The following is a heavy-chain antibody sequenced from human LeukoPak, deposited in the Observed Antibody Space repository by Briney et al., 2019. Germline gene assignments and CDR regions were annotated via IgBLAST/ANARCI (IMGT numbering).Heavy chain of an antibody. J-gene: IGHJ5*02. CDR2: IIPIFGTA. D-gene: IGHD2-2*02. CDR3: AREGYCSSTSCYTESVWFDP. Sequence: ASVKVSCKASGGTFSSYAISWVRQAPGQGLEWMGGIIPIFGTANYVQKFQGRVTITTDESTSTAYMELSSLRSEDTAVYYCAREGYCSSTSCYTESVWFDPWGQGTLVTVSS. CDR1: GGTFSSYA. V-gene: IGHV1-69*05.